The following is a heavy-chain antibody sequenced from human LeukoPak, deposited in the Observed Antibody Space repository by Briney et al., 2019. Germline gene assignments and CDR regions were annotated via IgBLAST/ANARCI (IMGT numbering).Heavy chain of an antibody. V-gene: IGHV3-23*01. J-gene: IGHJ4*02. Sequence: HPGGSLRLSCAASGFTFSSYALTWVRRAPGKGLEWVSAISGSGSNTFYADSVKGRFTISRDNSKNTLYLQMNSLRAEDTAIYFCANGPGGAHGDYWGQGTLVTVSS. CDR1: GFTFSSYA. D-gene: IGHD3-10*01. CDR2: ISGSGSNT. CDR3: ANGPGGAHGDY.